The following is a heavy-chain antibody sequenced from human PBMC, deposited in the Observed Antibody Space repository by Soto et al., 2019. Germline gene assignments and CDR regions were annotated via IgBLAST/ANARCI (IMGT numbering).Heavy chain of an antibody. Sequence: SETLSLTCAVYGGSFSGYYWSWIRQPPGKGLEWIGEINHSGSTNYNPSLKSRVTISVDTSKNQFSLKLSSVTAADTAVYYCARGKLSDYVWGSYRYHFDYWGQGTVVTVSS. CDR3: ARGKLSDYVWGSYRYHFDY. CDR1: GGSFSGYY. D-gene: IGHD3-16*02. V-gene: IGHV4-34*01. CDR2: INHSGST. J-gene: IGHJ4*02.